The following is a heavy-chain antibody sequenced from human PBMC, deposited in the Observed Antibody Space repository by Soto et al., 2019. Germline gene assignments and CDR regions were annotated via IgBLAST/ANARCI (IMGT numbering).Heavy chain of an antibody. D-gene: IGHD3-3*01. Sequence: GASVKVSCKASGGTFSSYAISWVRQAPGQGLEWMGGIIPIFGTANYAQKFQGRVTITADESTSTAYMELSSLRSEDTAVYYCARGLSYDFWSGAFDYWGQGTLVTVSS. J-gene: IGHJ4*02. CDR1: GGTFSSYA. CDR3: ARGLSYDFWSGAFDY. V-gene: IGHV1-69*13. CDR2: IIPIFGTA.